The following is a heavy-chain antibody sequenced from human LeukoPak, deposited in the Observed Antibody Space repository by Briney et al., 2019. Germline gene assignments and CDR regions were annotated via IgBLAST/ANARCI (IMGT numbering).Heavy chain of an antibody. V-gene: IGHV3-30*04. D-gene: IGHD3-22*01. CDR3: ASYDYYDSSGYYRQPFDY. CDR2: ISYDGSNK. J-gene: IGHJ4*02. Sequence: GGSLRLSCAASGFTFSSYAMHWVRQAPGKGLEWVAVISYDGSNKYYADSVKGRFTISRVNSKNTLYLQMNSLRAEDTAVYYCASYDYYDSSGYYRQPFDYWGQGTLVTVSS. CDR1: GFTFSSYA.